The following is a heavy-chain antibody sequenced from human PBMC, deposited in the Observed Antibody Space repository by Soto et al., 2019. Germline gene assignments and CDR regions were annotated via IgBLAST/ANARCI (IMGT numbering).Heavy chain of an antibody. CDR3: ARDTAFTSSGLFNP. J-gene: IGHJ5*02. CDR1: GFTFSEYY. V-gene: IGHV3-11*01. Sequence: PGGSRRLACSASGFTFSEYYMSWIRQAPGEGLEWISHISDSATTMYYADSVKGRFTISRDNAGKSLFLHMNSLRVEDTAVYYCARDTAFTSSGLFNPCGQGTLVTVSS. CDR2: ISDSATTM. D-gene: IGHD3-22*01.